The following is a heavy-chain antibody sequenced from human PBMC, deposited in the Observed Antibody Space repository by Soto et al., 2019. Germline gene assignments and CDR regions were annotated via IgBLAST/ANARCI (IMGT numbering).Heavy chain of an antibody. D-gene: IGHD6-19*01. V-gene: IGHV1-3*05. CDR3: ARAVAVPADFDY. Sequence: QVQLVQSGAEEKKPGASVKVSCKASGYTFTAYAMHWVRQAPGQRLEWMGWINAGNGNTKYSQKFQGRVTITRDTSASTAYMELSSLRSEDTAVYYCARAVAVPADFDYWGQGPLVTVSP. CDR2: INAGNGNT. CDR1: GYTFTAYA. J-gene: IGHJ4*02.